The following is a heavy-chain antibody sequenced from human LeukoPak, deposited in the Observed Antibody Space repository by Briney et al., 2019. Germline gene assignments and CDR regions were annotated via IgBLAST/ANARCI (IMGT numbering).Heavy chain of an antibody. CDR2: ISSSSSYI. CDR1: GFTFSSYS. Sequence: GGSLRLSCAASGFTFSSYSMNWVRQAPGQGLEWVSSISSSSSYIYYADSVKGRFTISRDNAKNSLYLQMNSLRAEDTAVYYCARDHWELAYYYDRSGSSQVDYWGQGTLVTVSS. CDR3: ARDHWELAYYYDRSGSSQVDY. V-gene: IGHV3-21*01. J-gene: IGHJ4*02. D-gene: IGHD3-22*01.